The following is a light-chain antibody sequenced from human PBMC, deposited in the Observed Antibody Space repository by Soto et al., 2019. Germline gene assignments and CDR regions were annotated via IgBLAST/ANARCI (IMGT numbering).Light chain of an antibody. CDR2: GAS. Sequence: EVAMTQSPATLSMSSGESATLSCRASQNVDSNLAWFQQKPGQPPRLLIYGASTRAPGIPDRFSGSASGTQFTLTISSLQSEDVAIYYCQQFSSWPLTFGGGTKVEL. CDR1: QNVDSN. J-gene: IGKJ4*01. CDR3: QQFSSWPLT. V-gene: IGKV3-15*01.